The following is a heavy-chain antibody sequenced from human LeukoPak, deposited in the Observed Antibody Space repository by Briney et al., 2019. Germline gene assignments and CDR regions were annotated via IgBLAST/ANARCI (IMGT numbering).Heavy chain of an antibody. CDR2: IHPDGSDT. V-gene: IGHV3-74*01. D-gene: IGHD2-2*02. J-gene: IGHJ6*02. Sequence: GGSLRLSCAVSGFAFSTYWMHWVRQAPGQGRVWVSLIHPDGSDTNYAASVKGQFTISRDNAKNTLYLQMDSLRADDTAVYYCARGYNYGMDVWGQGTTVTVSS. CDR3: ARGYNYGMDV. CDR1: GFAFSTYW.